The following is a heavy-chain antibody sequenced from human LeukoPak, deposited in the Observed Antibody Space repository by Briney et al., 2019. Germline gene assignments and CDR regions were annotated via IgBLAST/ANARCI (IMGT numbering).Heavy chain of an antibody. CDR2: ISYDGTYK. J-gene: IGHJ4*02. CDR3: ARGGGHCVNGLCYMDY. D-gene: IGHD2-8*01. Sequence: GGSLRLSCAASGFTFSNYAIHWVRQAPGKGLEWVTVISYDGTYKYYADSVKGRFTISRDNSKNTLYLQMNSLRADDTAVYYCARGGGHCVNGLCYMDYWGQGTLVTVSS. V-gene: IGHV3-30*04. CDR1: GFTFSNYA.